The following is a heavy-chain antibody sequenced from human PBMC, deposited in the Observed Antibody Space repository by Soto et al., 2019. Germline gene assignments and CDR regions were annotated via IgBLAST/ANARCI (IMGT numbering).Heavy chain of an antibody. CDR1: GGSISSYY. J-gene: IGHJ6*03. D-gene: IGHD4-4*01. Sequence: SETLSLTCTVSGGSISSYYWSWIRQPPGKELEWIGYIYYSGSTNYNPSLKSRVTISVDTSKNQFSLKLSFVTVADTAVYYCARAGMTTVTTEGYYYYYYMDVWCKGTTITVSS. V-gene: IGHV4-59*01. CDR2: IYYSGST. CDR3: ARAGMTTVTTEGYYYYYYMDV.